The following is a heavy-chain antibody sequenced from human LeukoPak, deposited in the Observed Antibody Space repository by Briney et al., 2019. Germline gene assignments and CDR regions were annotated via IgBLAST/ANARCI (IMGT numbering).Heavy chain of an antibody. D-gene: IGHD3-10*01. CDR3: ARLRGSLQHYFDY. Sequence: PSETLSLTCTVSGGSISSYYWSWIRQPPGKGLEWIGYIYYSGSTNYNPSLKSRVTISVDTSKNQFSLKLSSVTAADTAVYYCARLRGSLQHYFDYWGQGTLVTVSS. CDR2: IYYSGST. V-gene: IGHV4-59*01. J-gene: IGHJ4*02. CDR1: GGSISSYY.